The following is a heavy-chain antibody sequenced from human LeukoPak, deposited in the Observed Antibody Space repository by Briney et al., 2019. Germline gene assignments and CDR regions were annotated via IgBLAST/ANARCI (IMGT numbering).Heavy chain of an antibody. CDR1: GGSISSGGYY. CDR2: IYYSGST. D-gene: IGHD2-2*01. CDR3: ARDGEYCSSTSCYFDP. V-gene: IGHV4-31*03. J-gene: IGHJ5*02. Sequence: PSETLSLTCTVSGGSISSGGYYWSWIRQHPGKGLEWIGPIYYSGSTYYNPSLKSRLTISVDTSKNQFSLKLSSVTAADTALYYCARDGEYCSSTSCYFDPWGQGILVTVSS.